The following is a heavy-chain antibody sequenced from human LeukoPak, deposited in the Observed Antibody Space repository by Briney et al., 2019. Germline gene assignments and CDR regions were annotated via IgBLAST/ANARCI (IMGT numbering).Heavy chain of an antibody. Sequence: GGSLRLSCAASGFTFSSYAMSWVRQAPGKGLEWVSGISGSGGSTNYADSVKGRFTISRDISKNTLYLQMNSLRAEDTAVYYCAKDYDFWSGPNLYFDYWGQGTLVTVSS. CDR3: AKDYDFWSGPNLYFDY. CDR2: ISGSGGST. J-gene: IGHJ4*02. CDR1: GFTFSSYA. D-gene: IGHD3-3*01. V-gene: IGHV3-23*01.